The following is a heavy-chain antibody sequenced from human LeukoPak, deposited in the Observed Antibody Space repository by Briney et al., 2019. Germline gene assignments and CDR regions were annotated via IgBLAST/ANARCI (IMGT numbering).Heavy chain of an antibody. CDR2: IYYSGST. J-gene: IGHJ3*02. D-gene: IGHD3-22*01. CDR1: GGSISSSSYY. Sequence: SEIPSLTCTVSGGSISSSSYYWGWIRQPPGKGLEWIGSIYYSGSTYYNPSLKSRVTISVDTSKNQFSLKLSSVTAADTAVYYCARGVYYYDSSGYYDPWAFDIWGQGTMVTVSS. CDR3: ARGVYYYDSSGYYDPWAFDI. V-gene: IGHV4-39*07.